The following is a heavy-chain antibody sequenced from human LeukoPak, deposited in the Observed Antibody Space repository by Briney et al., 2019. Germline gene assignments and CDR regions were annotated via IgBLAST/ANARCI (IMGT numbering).Heavy chain of an antibody. D-gene: IGHD3-16*01. CDR3: ASGDYMDY. V-gene: IGHV3-7*01. J-gene: IGHJ4*02. CDR2: IKQDGSEK. Sequence: PGGSLRLSCAASGFTFSSYAMTWVRQAPGKGLEWVANIKQDGSEKNYVGSVKGRFTISRDNAKNSLFLQMNSLRAEDTAVYYCASGDYMDYWGQGTLVTVSS. CDR1: GFTFSSYA.